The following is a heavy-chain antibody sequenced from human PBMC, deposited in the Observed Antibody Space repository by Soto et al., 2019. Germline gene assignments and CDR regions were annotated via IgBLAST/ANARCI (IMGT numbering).Heavy chain of an antibody. J-gene: IGHJ6*02. CDR1: GGSISSSNW. Sequence: LSLTCAVSGGSISSSNWWSGVRQPPGKGLEWIGEIYHSGSNNYNPSLKSRVTISVDKSNNQFSLKLSSVTAADTAVYYCARAQQWLDRYYYYGIDVWGQGTTVTVSS. D-gene: IGHD6-19*01. CDR3: ARAQQWLDRYYYYGIDV. V-gene: IGHV4-4*02. CDR2: IYHSGSN.